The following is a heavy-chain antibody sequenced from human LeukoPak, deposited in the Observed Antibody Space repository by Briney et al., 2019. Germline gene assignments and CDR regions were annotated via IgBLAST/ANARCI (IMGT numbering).Heavy chain of an antibody. J-gene: IGHJ5*02. CDR2: INPNTGVT. Sequence: ASVKVSCKPSGYTFADYYMHWVRQAPGQGLEWMGRINPNTGVTNNAQKFRGRVTMTRDTSISTAYMDLSRLRSDDTAVYYCARGHYYDSSGLFGPWGQGTLVTVSS. CDR3: ARGHYYDSSGLFGP. CDR1: GYTFADYY. V-gene: IGHV1-2*06. D-gene: IGHD3-22*01.